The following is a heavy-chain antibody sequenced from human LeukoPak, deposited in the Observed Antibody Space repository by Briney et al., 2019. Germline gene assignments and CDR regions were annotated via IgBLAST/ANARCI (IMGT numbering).Heavy chain of an antibody. CDR1: GSTFSSYG. CDR3: ARDRAPYCGGDCNDAFDI. J-gene: IGHJ3*02. V-gene: IGHV3-33*01. D-gene: IGHD2-21*02. Sequence: PGGSLRLSCAASGSTFSSYGMHWVRQAPGKGLEWVAVIWYDGSNKYYADSVKGRFTISRDNSKNTLYLQMNSLRAEDTAVYYCARDRAPYCGGDCNDAFDIWGQGTMVTVSS. CDR2: IWYDGSNK.